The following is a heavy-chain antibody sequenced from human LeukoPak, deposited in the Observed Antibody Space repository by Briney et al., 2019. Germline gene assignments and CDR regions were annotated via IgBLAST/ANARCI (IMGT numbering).Heavy chain of an antibody. CDR2: IIPIFGTA. CDR3: ARDQGSDSGYPYYFDY. J-gene: IGHJ4*01. CDR1: GGTFSSYA. Sequence: ASVKVSCKASGGTFSSYAISWVRQAPGQGLEWMGGIIPIFGTANYAQKFQGRVTMTRDMSTSTVYMELSSLRSEDTAVYYCARDQGSDSGYPYYFDYWGQGTLVTVSS. V-gene: IGHV1-69*05. D-gene: IGHD3-22*01.